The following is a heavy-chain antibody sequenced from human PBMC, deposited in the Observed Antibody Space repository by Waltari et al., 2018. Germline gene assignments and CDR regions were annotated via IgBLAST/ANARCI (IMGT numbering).Heavy chain of an antibody. CDR3: ARHNGILTGYSTYYYMDV. CDR2: IYPGDSDT. V-gene: IGHV5-51*01. CDR1: AYSFTSYW. D-gene: IGHD3-9*01. J-gene: IGHJ6*03. Sequence: EVQLVQSGAAVKKPGESLKISCKGSAYSFTSYWIGWVRQMPGKGMEWMGIIYPGDSDTRYSPSFQGQVTISADKSISTAYLQWSSLKASDTAMYYCARHNGILTGYSTYYYMDVWGKGTTVTVSS.